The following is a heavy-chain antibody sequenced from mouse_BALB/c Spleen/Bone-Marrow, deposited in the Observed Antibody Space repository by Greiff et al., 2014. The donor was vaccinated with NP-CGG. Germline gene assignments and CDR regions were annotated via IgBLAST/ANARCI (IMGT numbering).Heavy chain of an antibody. CDR1: GYTFTSSW. V-gene: IGHV1S130*01. D-gene: IGHD2-14*01. Sequence: VKLMESGSVLVRPGTSVKLSCKASGYTFTSSWIHWARQRPGQGLEWIGEIHPNSGNTNYNEKFKGKATLTIDTSSSTAYVDLSSLTAEYSAVYYCARHHRYAYYVDYWGQGTTLTVSS. J-gene: IGHJ2*01. CDR3: ARHHRYAYYVDY. CDR2: IHPNSGNT.